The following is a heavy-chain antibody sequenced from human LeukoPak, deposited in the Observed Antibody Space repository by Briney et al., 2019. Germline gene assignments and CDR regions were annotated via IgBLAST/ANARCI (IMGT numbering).Heavy chain of an antibody. CDR2: IWYDGSNK. CDR1: GFTFSSYG. V-gene: IGHV3-30*02. D-gene: IGHD4-17*01. J-gene: IGHJ4*02. CDR3: ARETGSAVGSTDFDY. Sequence: GSLRLSCAASGFTFSSYGMHWVRQAPGKGLEWVALIWYDGSNKYYADSVKGRFTISRDNSKNTLYLQMSSLRAEDTAVYYCARETGSAVGSTDFDYWGQGTLVTVSS.